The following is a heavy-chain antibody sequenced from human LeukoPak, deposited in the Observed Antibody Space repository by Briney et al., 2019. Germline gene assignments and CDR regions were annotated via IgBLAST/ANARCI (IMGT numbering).Heavy chain of an antibody. V-gene: IGHV3-74*01. CDR1: GFTFGSPW. Sequence: GGSLRLTCAASGFTFGSPWMHWVRQAPGKGLVWVSRINSDGSATACADSVKGRFTISRDNAENTLYLQMNSLRAEDTAVYYCARGTAGYHSSYFDYWGQGTLVTVSS. CDR3: ARGTAGYHSSYFDY. CDR2: INSDGSAT. J-gene: IGHJ4*02. D-gene: IGHD3-16*02.